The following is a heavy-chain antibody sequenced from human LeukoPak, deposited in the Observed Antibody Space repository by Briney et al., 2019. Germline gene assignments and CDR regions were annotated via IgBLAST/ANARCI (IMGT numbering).Heavy chain of an antibody. V-gene: IGHV5-51*01. CDR3: ARRFQRGSSSFDL. CDR2: IYPGDSDT. CDR1: GYRFTTYW. J-gene: IGHJ3*01. D-gene: IGHD1-26*01. Sequence: GESLKISCKGSGYRFTTYWIGWVRQMHGKGLEWMGIIYPGDSDTGYSPSVQGQVTISADKSISTAYLKWRIVKAWDTGIYLCARRFQRGSSSFDLWGQGTMVTVSS.